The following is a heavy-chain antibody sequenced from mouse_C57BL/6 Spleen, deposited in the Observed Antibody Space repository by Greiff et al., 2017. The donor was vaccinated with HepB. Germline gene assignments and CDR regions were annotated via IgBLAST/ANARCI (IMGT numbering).Heavy chain of an antibody. D-gene: IGHD1-1*01. CDR1: GYAFSSSW. CDR3: ASNFGSEPFAY. CDR2: IYPGAGDT. Sequence: VQLQQSGPELVKPEASVKISCKASGYAFSSSWMNWVKQSPGKGLEWIGRIYPGAGDTNYNGKFKVKSTLTADKSSSTAYMQLRSLTSEDSAVYFGASNFGSEPFAYCGQGTLVTVSA. J-gene: IGHJ3*01. V-gene: IGHV1-82*01.